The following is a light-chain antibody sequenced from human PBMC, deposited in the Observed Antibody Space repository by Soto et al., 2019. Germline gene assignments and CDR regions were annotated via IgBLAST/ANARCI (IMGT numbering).Light chain of an antibody. V-gene: IGKV1-39*01. CDR3: QQRFRTPYT. CDR2: SAS. CDR1: QTINKN. Sequence: DIQMTQSPSSLSASVGDRVTITCRASQTINKNLNWYQQKPGQAPNLLIYSASDFQSGVPSRFSGSGSGTEFTLTSSGLQPEDVATYYCQQRFRTPYTFGQGTDLEI. J-gene: IGKJ2*01.